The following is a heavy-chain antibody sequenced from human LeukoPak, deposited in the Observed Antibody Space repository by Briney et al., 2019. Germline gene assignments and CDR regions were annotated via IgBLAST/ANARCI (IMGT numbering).Heavy chain of an antibody. V-gene: IGHV1-46*01. CDR3: ARGGSGSYWGWYWFDP. CDR2: INPSGGST. D-gene: IGHD1-26*01. CDR1: GYTFTSYY. J-gene: IGHJ5*02. Sequence: ASVTVSCKASGYTFTSYYMHWVRQAPGQGLEWMGIINPSGGSTSYAQKFQGRVTMTRDMSTSTVYMELSSLRSEDTAVYYCARGGSGSYWGWYWFDPWGQGTLVTVSS.